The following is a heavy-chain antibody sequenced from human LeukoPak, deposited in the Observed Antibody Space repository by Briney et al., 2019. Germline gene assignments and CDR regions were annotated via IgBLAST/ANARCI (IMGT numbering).Heavy chain of an antibody. CDR1: GGTFSSYA. CDR2: IIPIFGTA. V-gene: IGHV1-69*01. J-gene: IGHJ3*02. Sequence: GSSVKVSCKASGGTFSSYAISWVRQAPGQGLEWMGGIIPIFGTANYAQKFQGRVTITADESTSTAYMELSSLRSEDTAVYYCARDPSHYDNKRIDAFDIWGQGTMVTVSS. CDR3: ARDPSHYDNKRIDAFDI. D-gene: IGHD3-22*01.